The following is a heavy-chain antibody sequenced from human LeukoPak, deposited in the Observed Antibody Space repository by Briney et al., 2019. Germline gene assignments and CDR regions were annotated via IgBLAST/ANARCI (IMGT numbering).Heavy chain of an antibody. CDR2: ISGSGGST. Sequence: GGSLRLSCAASGFTFSSYAMSWVRQAPGKGLEWVSAISGSGGSTYYADSVKGRFTISRDNSKNTLYLQMNSLRAEDTAVYYCAALVGATGAFDIWGQGTMVTVSS. V-gene: IGHV3-23*01. CDR1: GFTFSSYA. D-gene: IGHD1-26*01. J-gene: IGHJ3*02. CDR3: AALVGATGAFDI.